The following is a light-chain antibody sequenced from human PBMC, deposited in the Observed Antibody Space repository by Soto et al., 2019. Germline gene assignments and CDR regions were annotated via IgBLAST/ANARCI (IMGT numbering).Light chain of an antibody. CDR3: CSYAGSSTHVV. Sequence: QSVLTQPPSASGTPGQRVTISCSGSNSNIGSNTVNWYQQLPGTAPKLLIYYDNLRPSGVPDRISGSKSGTSASLAISGLQSDDEADYYCCSYAGSSTHVVFGGGTKVTVL. J-gene: IGLJ2*01. CDR2: YDN. V-gene: IGLV1-44*01. CDR1: NSNIGSNT.